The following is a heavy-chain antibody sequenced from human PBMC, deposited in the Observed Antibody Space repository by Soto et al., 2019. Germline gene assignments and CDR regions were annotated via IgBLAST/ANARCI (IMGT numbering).Heavy chain of an antibody. V-gene: IGHV3-23*01. CDR2: ISGSGGST. CDR1: GFTFSSYA. J-gene: IGHJ6*03. Sequence: EVQLLESGGGLVQPGGSLRLSCAASGFTFSSYAMSWVRQAPGKGLEWVSAISGSGGSTYYADSVKGRFTISRENSQNTMYLQKKNMLTEDTAVYYCAKGRGELSLVAYYYYYYMDVWGKGTTVTVSS. D-gene: IGHD3-16*02. CDR3: AKGRGELSLVAYYYYYYMDV.